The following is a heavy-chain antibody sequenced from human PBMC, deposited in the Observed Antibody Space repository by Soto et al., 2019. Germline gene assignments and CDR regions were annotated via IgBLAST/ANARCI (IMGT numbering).Heavy chain of an antibody. J-gene: IGHJ6*02. D-gene: IGHD7-27*01. CDR3: ARDANWGLAFYYGMDV. V-gene: IGHV1-2*04. CDR1: GYTFSDYY. Sequence: QVQLVQSGAEVKKPGASVKVSCKASGYTFSDYYIHWVRQAPGQGLGWMGWTNPKSGATNYAQKFQGWVTMTRDTSISTVYMELNRLRSDDTAVYYCARDANWGLAFYYGMDVWGQGTTVTVSS. CDR2: TNPKSGAT.